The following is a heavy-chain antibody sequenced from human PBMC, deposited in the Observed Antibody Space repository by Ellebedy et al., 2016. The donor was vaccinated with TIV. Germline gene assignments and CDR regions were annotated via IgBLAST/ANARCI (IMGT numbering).Heavy chain of an antibody. J-gene: IGHJ6*02. Sequence: GGSLRLXCAASGFTFSSHWMSWVRQAPGKGLEWVANIKLDGSDKYYVDSVKGRFTISRDNAENSLYLQMNTLRAEDTAVYYCARGHYGMDVWGQGTTVTVSS. CDR3: ARGHYGMDV. V-gene: IGHV3-7*03. CDR2: IKLDGSDK. CDR1: GFTFSSHW.